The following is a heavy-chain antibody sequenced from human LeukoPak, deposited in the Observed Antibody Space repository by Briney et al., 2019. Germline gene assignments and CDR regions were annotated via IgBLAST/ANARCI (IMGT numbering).Heavy chain of an antibody. CDR3: ARDRDSSTYSFDC. D-gene: IGHD6-19*01. Sequence: GGSLRLSCSASGFTFSGYSMHWVRQAPGKGLEWVSYISSSSSTIYYADSVKGRFTISRDNAKNSLYLQMNSLRDEDTAVYYCARDRDSSTYSFDCWGQGTLVTVSS. V-gene: IGHV3-48*02. CDR2: ISSSSSTI. J-gene: IGHJ4*02. CDR1: GFTFSGYS.